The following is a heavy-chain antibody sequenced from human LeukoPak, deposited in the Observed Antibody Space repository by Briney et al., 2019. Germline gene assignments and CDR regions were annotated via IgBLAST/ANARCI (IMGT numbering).Heavy chain of an antibody. CDR2: IRYDGSNK. CDR1: GFTFSYFG. CDR3: AREKSSGWHDAFDI. V-gene: IGHV3-30*02. D-gene: IGHD6-19*01. Sequence: GGSLRLSCAASGFTFSYFGMFWVRQAPGRGLEWVSFIRYDGSNKYYADSVKGRFTISRDNSKNTVYLQMNSLRAEDTAVYYCAREKSSGWHDAFDIWGQGTVVTVSS. J-gene: IGHJ3*02.